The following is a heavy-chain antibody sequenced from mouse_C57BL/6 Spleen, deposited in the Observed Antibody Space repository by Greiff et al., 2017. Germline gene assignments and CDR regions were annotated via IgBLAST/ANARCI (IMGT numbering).Heavy chain of an antibody. D-gene: IGHD2-12*01. J-gene: IGHJ4*01. Sequence: QVQLQQSGPGLVQPSQSLSITCTVSGFSLTSYGVHWVRQSPGKGLEWLGVIWSGGSTDYNAAFISRLSISKDNSKSQVFFKMNSLQADDTAIYYCARNVGYSLYAMDYWGQGTSVTVSS. CDR3: ARNVGYSLYAMDY. CDR1: GFSLTSYG. V-gene: IGHV2-2*01. CDR2: IWSGGST.